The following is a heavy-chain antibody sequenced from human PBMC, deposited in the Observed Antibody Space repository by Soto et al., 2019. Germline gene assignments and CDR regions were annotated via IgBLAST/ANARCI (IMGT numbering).Heavy chain of an antibody. V-gene: IGHV4-59*01. Sequence: PSETLSLTCTVSGDSISSYYWSWIRQTPGKGLECIGSISYGGSIKYNPSLKSRVTISVDTSKNQFSLNLRSVTAADTAVYYCARGGYNYPNWFDPWGQGTLVTVSS. D-gene: IGHD5-18*01. J-gene: IGHJ5*02. CDR2: ISYGGSI. CDR3: ARGGYNYPNWFDP. CDR1: GDSISSYY.